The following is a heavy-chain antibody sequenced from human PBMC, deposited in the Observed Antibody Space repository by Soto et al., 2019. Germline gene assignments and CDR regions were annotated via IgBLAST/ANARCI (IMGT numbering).Heavy chain of an antibody. J-gene: IGHJ6*02. V-gene: IGHV4-39*07. CDR1: GYSITSNSYS. D-gene: IGHD3-10*01. CDR3: ARQGGSGSDHYYYGMDV. CDR2: IYYSGTT. Sequence: ETLSLTCTVSGYSITSNSYSWAWIRQPPGKGLEWIGSIYYSGTTYYNPSLKSRVTISVDRSKNQFSLKLSSVTASDTAMYYCARQGGSGSDHYYYGMDVWGQGTTVTVSS.